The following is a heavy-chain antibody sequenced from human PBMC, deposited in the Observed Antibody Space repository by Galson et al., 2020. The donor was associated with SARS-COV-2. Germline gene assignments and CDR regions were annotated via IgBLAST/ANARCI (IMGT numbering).Heavy chain of an antibody. D-gene: IGHD1-26*01. CDR3: AKDYMGGSYRGLDYYFDY. CDR1: GFTFSSYA. J-gene: IGHJ4*02. Sequence: GESLKISCAASGFTFSSYAMSWVRQAPGKGLEWVSAISGSGGSTYYADSVKGRFTISRDNSKNTLYLQMNSLRAEDTAVYYCAKDYMGGSYRGLDYYFDYWGQGTLVTVSS. V-gene: IGHV3-23*01. CDR2: ISGSGGST.